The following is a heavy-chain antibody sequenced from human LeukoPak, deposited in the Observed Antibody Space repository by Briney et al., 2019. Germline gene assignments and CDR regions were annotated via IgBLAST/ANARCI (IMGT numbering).Heavy chain of an antibody. J-gene: IGHJ4*02. V-gene: IGHV3-30*02. CDR3: AKAKTYYDSSGYSAFDY. D-gene: IGHD3-22*01. Sequence: GGSLRLSCAASGFTFSSYGMHWVRQAPGKGLEWVAFIRYDGSNKYYADSVKGRFTISRDNSKNTLYLQMNSLRAEDTAVYYCAKAKTYYDSSGYSAFDYWGQGTLVTVSS. CDR1: GFTFSSYG. CDR2: IRYDGSNK.